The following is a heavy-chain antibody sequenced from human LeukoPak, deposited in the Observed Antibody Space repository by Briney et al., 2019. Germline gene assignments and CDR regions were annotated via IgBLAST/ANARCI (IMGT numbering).Heavy chain of an antibody. CDR3: ARGRYSSRWFDY. CDR1: GFTFSSYS. Sequence: GGSLRLSCAASGFTFSSYSMNWVRQAPGKGLEWVSFISSSSSYIYYADSVKGRFTISRDNAKNSVYLQMNSLRAEDTAVYYCARGRYSSRWFDYWGQGSLVTVSS. D-gene: IGHD6-13*01. V-gene: IGHV3-21*01. CDR2: ISSSSSYI. J-gene: IGHJ5*01.